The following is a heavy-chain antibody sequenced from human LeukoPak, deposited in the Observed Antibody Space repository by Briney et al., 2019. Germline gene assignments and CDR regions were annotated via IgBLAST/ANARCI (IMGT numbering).Heavy chain of an antibody. CDR2: ISHDGVTT. Sequence: GGSLRLSCSASGFTFSSYAMHWVRQAPGKGLEYVSAISHDGVTTYYADSVKGRFTIFKDNSKNTLYLQMSSLRAEDTAVYYCVTLAVAGYWGQGTVVTVSS. CDR3: VTLAVAGY. D-gene: IGHD6-19*01. CDR1: GFTFSSYA. V-gene: IGHV3-64D*09. J-gene: IGHJ4*02.